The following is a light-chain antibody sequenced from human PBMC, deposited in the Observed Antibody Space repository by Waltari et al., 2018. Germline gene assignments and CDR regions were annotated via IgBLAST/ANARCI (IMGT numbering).Light chain of an antibody. CDR2: EVS. V-gene: IGLV2-8*01. CDR3: SSYAGSNNPL. CDR1: SSDVGCYNY. Sequence: QSALTQPPSASGSPGQSVTISCTGTSSDVGCYNYVSWYQQHPGKAPKLMISEVSKRPSGVPDRFSGSKSGNTASLTVSGLQAEDEADYYCSSYAGSNNPLFGGGTKLTVL. J-gene: IGLJ2*01.